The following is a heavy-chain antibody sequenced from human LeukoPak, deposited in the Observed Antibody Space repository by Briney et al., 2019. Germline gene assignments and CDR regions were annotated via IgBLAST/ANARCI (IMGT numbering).Heavy chain of an antibody. V-gene: IGHV4-34*01. Sequence: SETLSLTCAVYGGSFSGYYWSWIRQPPGKGLEWIGEINQSGSTNYNPSLKSRVTISVDTSKNQFSLKLSSVTAADTAVYYCARGPYSYYYDSSGYSVDYYYGMDVWGQGTTVTVSS. J-gene: IGHJ6*02. CDR2: INQSGST. D-gene: IGHD3-22*01. CDR1: GGSFSGYY. CDR3: ARGPYSYYYDSSGYSVDYYYGMDV.